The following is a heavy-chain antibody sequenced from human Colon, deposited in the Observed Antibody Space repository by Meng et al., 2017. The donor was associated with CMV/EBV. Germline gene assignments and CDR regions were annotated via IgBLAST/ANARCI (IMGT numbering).Heavy chain of an antibody. D-gene: IGHD1/OR15-1a*01. CDR1: GFSFRSYS. V-gene: IGHV3-21*01. Sequence: GESLKISCAGSGFSFRSYSMIWVRQAPGKGLECVSSISSGSDYIYYADSVKGRFTISRDNAKNTLYLQMNSLRAEDTAVYYCARANNHAMDVWGQGTTVTVSS. CDR3: ARANNHAMDV. CDR2: ISSGSDYI. J-gene: IGHJ6*02.